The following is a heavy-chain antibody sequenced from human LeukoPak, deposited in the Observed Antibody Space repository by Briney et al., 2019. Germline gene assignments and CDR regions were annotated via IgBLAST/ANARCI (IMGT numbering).Heavy chain of an antibody. CDR3: ARDGSAAGAPNAFDI. V-gene: IGHV1-2*02. J-gene: IGHJ3*02. D-gene: IGHD6-13*01. Sequence: GASVKVSCKASGYTFTGYYMHWVRQAPGPGLELMGWISPKSGGTNYAQRFQGRVTMTRDTSISTVYMELSRLRSDDTAVYYCARDGSAAGAPNAFDIWGQGTMVTVYS. CDR1: GYTFTGYY. CDR2: ISPKSGGT.